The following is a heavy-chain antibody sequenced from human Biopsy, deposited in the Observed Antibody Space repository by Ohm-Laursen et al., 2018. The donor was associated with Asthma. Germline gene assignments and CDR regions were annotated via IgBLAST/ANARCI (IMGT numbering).Heavy chain of an antibody. CDR1: GFTFGDYW. V-gene: IGHV3-7*01. Sequence: GQTLSLTCAASGFTFGDYWMSWVRQVPGKGLEWVANIKHDGTEKNHVDSLKGRFTISRDNAKNSLYLQMNSLRAEDTAVYYCARTFHFRSPYHAEHYQLWGQGTLVTVSS. CDR3: ARTFHFRSPYHAEHYQL. CDR2: IKHDGTEK. J-gene: IGHJ1*01. D-gene: IGHD3-3*02.